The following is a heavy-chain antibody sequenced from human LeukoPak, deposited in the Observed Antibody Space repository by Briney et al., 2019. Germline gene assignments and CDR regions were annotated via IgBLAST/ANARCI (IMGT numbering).Heavy chain of an antibody. CDR1: GFTFDDYA. CDR2: ISWNSGSI. D-gene: IGHD3-10*01. V-gene: IGHV3-9*01. CDR3: AREGLYSRTWFGGYLDS. Sequence: TGGSLRLSCAASGFTFDDYAMHWVRQAPGKGLEWVSGISWNSGSIGYADSVKGRFTISRDNAKNSLYLQMNSLRAEDTALYYCAREGLYSRTWFGGYLDSWGQGTQVTVSS. J-gene: IGHJ4*02.